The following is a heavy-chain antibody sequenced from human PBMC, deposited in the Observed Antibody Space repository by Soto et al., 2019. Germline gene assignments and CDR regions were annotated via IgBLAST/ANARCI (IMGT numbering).Heavy chain of an antibody. J-gene: IGHJ1*01. D-gene: IGHD6-13*01. Sequence: PAGTLTLSCAASGFSFSSDSMNWVRQAPGKGLEWVSYISSSSSTIYYADSVKGRFTISRDNAKNSLYLQMNSLRAEDTAVYYCARDLGSSWYPEYFQHWGQGTLVTVSS. V-gene: IGHV3-48*01. CDR1: GFSFSSDS. CDR2: ISSSSSTI. CDR3: ARDLGSSWYPEYFQH.